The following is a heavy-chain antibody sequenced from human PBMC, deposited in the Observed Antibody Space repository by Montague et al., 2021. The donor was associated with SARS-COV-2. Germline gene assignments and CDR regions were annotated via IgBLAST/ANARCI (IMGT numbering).Heavy chain of an antibody. CDR1: GGSISSSSSD. J-gene: IGHJ6*02. V-gene: IGHV4-39*07. CDR2: IYYSGST. Sequence: SETLSLTCTVSGGSISSSSSDWGWIRQPPGMGLEWFGSIYYSGSTYYXXXLKSRITISVDTSKNQFSLRLTSVTAADAAVYYCARDIRIPMLIVIQGYGMDVWGQGTTVTVSS. D-gene: IGHD3-22*01. CDR3: ARDIRIPMLIVIQGYGMDV.